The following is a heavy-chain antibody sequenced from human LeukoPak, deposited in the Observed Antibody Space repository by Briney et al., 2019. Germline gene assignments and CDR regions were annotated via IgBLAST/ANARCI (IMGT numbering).Heavy chain of an antibody. CDR1: GGSISSGVYY. J-gene: IGHJ3*02. CDR3: ARGVKGLRGAFDI. Sequence: SQTLSLTCTVSGGSISSGVYYWRWIRQHPGKGLEWIGYIYYSGSTYSNPSLKSRLTMSVDISKNQFSLKLSSVTAADTAVYYCARGVKGLRGAFDIWGQGTMVTVSS. CDR2: IYYSGST. V-gene: IGHV4-31*03. D-gene: IGHD3-10*01.